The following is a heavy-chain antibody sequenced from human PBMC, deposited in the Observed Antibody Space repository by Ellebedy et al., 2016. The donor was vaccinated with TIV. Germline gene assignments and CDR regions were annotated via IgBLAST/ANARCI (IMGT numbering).Heavy chain of an antibody. CDR3: AKEVYFDSSSVDY. CDR2: ISGSGGST. V-gene: IGHV3-23*01. D-gene: IGHD3-22*01. CDR1: GFTFSSYA. J-gene: IGHJ4*02. Sequence: GESLKISCAASGFTFSSYAMSWVRQAPGKGLEWVSAISGSGGSTYYADSVKGRFTISRDNSKNTLYLQMNSLRAEDTAVYYCAKEVYFDSSSVDYWGQGTLVTVSS.